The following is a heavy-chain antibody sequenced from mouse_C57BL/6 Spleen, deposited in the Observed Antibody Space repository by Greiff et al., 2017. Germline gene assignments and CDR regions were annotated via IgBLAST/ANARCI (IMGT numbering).Heavy chain of an antibody. CDR1: GFTFSDYG. J-gene: IGHJ4*01. Sequence: EVKLVESGGGLVKPGGSLKLSCAASGFTFSDYGMSWVRQAPEKGLEWVAYISSGSSSIYYADTGKGRFTISRDNAKYTLFLQMTSLRSEVTSMYYRAGRGNCPYYAMDYWGQGTSVTVSS. D-gene: IGHD2-1*01. V-gene: IGHV5-17*01. CDR3: AGRGNCPYYAMDY. CDR2: ISSGSSSI.